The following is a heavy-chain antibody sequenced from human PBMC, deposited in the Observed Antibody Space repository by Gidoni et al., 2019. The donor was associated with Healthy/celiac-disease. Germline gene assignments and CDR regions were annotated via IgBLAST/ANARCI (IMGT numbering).Heavy chain of an antibody. J-gene: IGHJ4*02. Sequence: QVQLVESGGGVVQPGRSLRLSCAASGFTFSSYGRHWVRQAPGKGLEWVAVIWYDGSNKYYADSVKGRFTISRDNSKNTLYLQMNSLRAEDTAVYYCARDGYDILTGYYRGHFDYWGQGTLVTVSS. CDR2: IWYDGSNK. D-gene: IGHD3-9*01. CDR3: ARDGYDILTGYYRGHFDY. V-gene: IGHV3-33*01. CDR1: GFTFSSYG.